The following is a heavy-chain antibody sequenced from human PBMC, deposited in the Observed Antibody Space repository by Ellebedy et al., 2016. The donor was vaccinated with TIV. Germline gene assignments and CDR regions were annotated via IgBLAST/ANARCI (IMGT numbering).Heavy chain of an antibody. V-gene: IGHV4-39*07. J-gene: IGHJ4*02. D-gene: IGHD6-19*01. CDR3: VRGRIGVAEFGH. Sequence: SETLSLTXTVSGSSISSSSYYWGWIRQPPGKGLEWIGSIYYSGSTYYNPSLKSRVTISVDTSKNRLSLELTSVTAADTAVYYCVRGRIGVAEFGHWGQGILVTVSS. CDR1: GSSISSSSYY. CDR2: IYYSGST.